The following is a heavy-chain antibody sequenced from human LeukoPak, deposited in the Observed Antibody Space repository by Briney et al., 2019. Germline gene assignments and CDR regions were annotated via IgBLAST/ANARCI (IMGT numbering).Heavy chain of an antibody. V-gene: IGHV3-73*01. CDR3: TSNIAVAGSQNFDY. D-gene: IGHD6-19*01. CDR2: IRSKANSYAT. J-gene: IGHJ4*02. Sequence: GGSLRLSCAASGFTFSGSAMHWVRQASGKGLEWVGRIRSKANSYATAYAASVKGRFTISRDDSKNTAYLQMNSLKTEDTAVYYCTSNIAVAGSQNFDYWGQGTLVTVSS. CDR1: GFTFSGSA.